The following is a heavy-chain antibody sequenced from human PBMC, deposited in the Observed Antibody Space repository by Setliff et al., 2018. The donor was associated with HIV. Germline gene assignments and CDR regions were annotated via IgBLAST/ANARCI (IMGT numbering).Heavy chain of an antibody. D-gene: IGHD3-10*01. V-gene: IGHV1-69*13. J-gene: IGHJ6*03. CDR3: ASDSPAARFEELEDHYYYFMDV. Sequence: GASVKVSCKASGGPFTSAFNWVRQAPGQGLEWMGGIIPIFGTANYAQNFGGRVTITADQSTTTSYLQLNSLRFEDTAIYYCASDSPAARFEELEDHYYYFMDVWGKGTTVTVSS. CDR2: IIPIFGTA. CDR1: GGPFTSA.